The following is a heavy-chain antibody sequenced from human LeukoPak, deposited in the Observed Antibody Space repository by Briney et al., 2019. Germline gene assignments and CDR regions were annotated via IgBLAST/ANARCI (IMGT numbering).Heavy chain of an antibody. V-gene: IGHV3-30*18. J-gene: IGHJ4*02. Sequence: GGSLRLSCAASGLTFSSYGMHWVRQAPGKGLEWVAAISYGRSNKYYADSVKGRFTISRDNSKNTLYLQMNSLRADDTAVYYCAKVGIVGARGLRAKIDYWGQGTLVTVSS. CDR3: AKVGIVGARGLRAKIDY. D-gene: IGHD1-26*01. CDR2: ISYGRSNK. CDR1: GLTFSSYG.